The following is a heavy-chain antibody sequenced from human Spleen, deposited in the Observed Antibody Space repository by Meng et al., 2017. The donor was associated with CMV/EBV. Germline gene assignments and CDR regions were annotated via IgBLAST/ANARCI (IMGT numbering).Heavy chain of an antibody. CDR1: GFTLSDYY. Sequence: GESLKISCVASGFTLSDYYMSWIRQAPGRGLEWVSLISITGSIIHYADSVKGRYTISRDNARDSVFLSMNSLRGEDTAVYYCARDTPANYDFGSGGSRAYAMDVWGQGTTVTVSS. V-gene: IGHV3-11*04. D-gene: IGHD3-3*01. CDR3: ARDTPANYDFGSGGSRAYAMDV. CDR2: ISITGSII. J-gene: IGHJ6*02.